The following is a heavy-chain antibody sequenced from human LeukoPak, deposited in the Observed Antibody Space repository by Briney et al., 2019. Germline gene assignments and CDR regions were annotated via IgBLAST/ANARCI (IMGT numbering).Heavy chain of an antibody. CDR1: GYTFIRYD. CDR2: MNPKRGET. CDR3: SRGTDSDF. J-gene: IGHJ4*02. Sequence: ASVKVSCKTSGYTFIRYDINWVRQAPGQGLEWMGWMNPKRGETGYAPKFQGRVTMTRNTSINTAYMELSNLTSEDTAVYYRSRGTDSDFWGQGTLVAVSS. V-gene: IGHV1-8*01.